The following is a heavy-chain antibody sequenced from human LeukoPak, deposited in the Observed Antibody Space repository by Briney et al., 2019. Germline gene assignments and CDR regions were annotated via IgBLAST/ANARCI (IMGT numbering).Heavy chain of an antibody. Sequence: ASVKVSCKASGGTFSSYAISWVRQAPGQGLEWMGGIIPIFGTANYAQKFQGRVTITADESTSTAYMELSSLRSEDTAVYYCARVNTVTTNYFDYWGQGTLVTVSS. CDR1: GGTFSSYA. CDR2: IIPIFGTA. V-gene: IGHV1-69*13. CDR3: ARVNTVTTNYFDY. J-gene: IGHJ4*02. D-gene: IGHD4-11*01.